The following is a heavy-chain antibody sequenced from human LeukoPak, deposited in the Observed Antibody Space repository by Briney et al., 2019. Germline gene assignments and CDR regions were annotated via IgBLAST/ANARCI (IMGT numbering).Heavy chain of an antibody. V-gene: IGHV3-23*01. D-gene: IGHD1-26*01. J-gene: IGHJ4*02. CDR1: GLTFSSYA. Sequence: SGGSLRLSCAASGLTFSSYALRWVRQAPGKGLEWVSAISVSGGGTYYADSVKGRFTISRNNSKNTLYLQMNCLRAEDTAVYYCATHWSGSFPLWGQGTLVTVSS. CDR3: ATHWSGSFPL. CDR2: ISVSGGGT.